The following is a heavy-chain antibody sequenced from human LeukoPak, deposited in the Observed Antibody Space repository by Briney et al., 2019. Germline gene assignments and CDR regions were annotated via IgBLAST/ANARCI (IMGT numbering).Heavy chain of an antibody. Sequence: QTGGSLRLSCAASGFTVSSNYMSWVRQAPGKGLEWVSVLYSGGSTYYADSVKGRFTISRDNSKNTLYLQMNSLRAEDTAVYYCARDPYCSGGSCYPAPYYGLDVWGQGTTVTVSS. V-gene: IGHV3-66*01. CDR2: LYSGGST. CDR1: GFTVSSNY. D-gene: IGHD2-15*01. CDR3: ARDPYCSGGSCYPAPYYGLDV. J-gene: IGHJ6*02.